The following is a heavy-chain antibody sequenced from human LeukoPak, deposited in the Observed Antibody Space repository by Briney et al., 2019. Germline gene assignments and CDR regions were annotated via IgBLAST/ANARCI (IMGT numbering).Heavy chain of an antibody. CDR2: ITNGGSTI. J-gene: IGHJ6*02. Sequence: RGCLRLSCAASGFTFSDDNMNWVRQGPGEGLGWVSYITNGGSTIHHADSVKGRFTISRDNAKKTLYLQMNSLRAEDTAVYYCARSIGLTGGGVDVWGQGTTVTVSS. CDR3: ARSIGLTGGGVDV. D-gene: IGHD3-9*01. CDR1: GFTFSDDN. V-gene: IGHV3-11*01.